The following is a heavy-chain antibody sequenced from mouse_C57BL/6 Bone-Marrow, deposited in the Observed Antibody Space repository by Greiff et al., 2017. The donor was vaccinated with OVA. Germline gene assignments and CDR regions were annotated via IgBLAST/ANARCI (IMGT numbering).Heavy chain of an antibody. CDR3: TRSFCTTLVAPIDY. J-gene: IGHJ2*01. CDR1: GYTFTSYG. V-gene: IGHV1-81*01. CDR2: IYPRSGNT. D-gene: IGHD1-1*01. Sequence: QVQLQQSGAELVRPGASVKLSCKASGYTFTSYGISWVKQSTGQGLEWIGEIYPRSGNTYYNEKFKGKATLTVDKSSSTAYMELHSLTSEDSAVYFCTRSFCTTLVAPIDYWGQGTTLTVSS.